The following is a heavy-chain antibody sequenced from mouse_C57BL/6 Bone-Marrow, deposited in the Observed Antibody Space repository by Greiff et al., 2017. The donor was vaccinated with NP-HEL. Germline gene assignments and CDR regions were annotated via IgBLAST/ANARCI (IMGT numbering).Heavy chain of an antibody. V-gene: IGHV3-3*01. Sequence: EVKVEESGPSLVRPSQTLSLTCTVTGFSINSDCYWIWIRQFPGNKLEYIGYTFYSGITYYNPSLESRTYITRDTSKNQFSLKLSSVTTEDTATYYCARALYSNPYYAMDYWGQGTSVTVSS. J-gene: IGHJ4*01. CDR3: ARALYSNPYYAMDY. D-gene: IGHD2-5*01. CDR1: GFSINSDCY. CDR2: TFYSGIT.